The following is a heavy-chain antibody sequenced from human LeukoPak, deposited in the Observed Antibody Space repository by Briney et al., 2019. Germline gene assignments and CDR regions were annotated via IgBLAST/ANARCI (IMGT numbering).Heavy chain of an antibody. CDR3: AAGGDTAKGGRY. CDR2: IHFSGTI. V-gene: IGHV4-31*03. J-gene: IGHJ4*02. CDR1: GASISGTSYY. D-gene: IGHD5-18*01. Sequence: SETLSLTCTVSGASISGTSYYWTWTRHHPGEGLEWLGFIHFSGTIYYNPSLSRRLIISADTSKNQMSLKLSSVTAADTAVYYCAAGGDTAKGGRYWGQGTQVTVSS.